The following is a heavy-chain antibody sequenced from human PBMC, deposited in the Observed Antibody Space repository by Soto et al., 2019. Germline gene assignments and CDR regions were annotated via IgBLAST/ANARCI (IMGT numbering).Heavy chain of an antibody. CDR3: ARSRGGICDY. Sequence: QVQLQQWGAGLLKPSETLSLTCAVYGGSFSGYYWSWIRQPPGKGLEWIGEINHSGSTNYNPSLKSRVTISVDTSKNQLSQKLSAVTAADTDVYYGARSRGGICDYWGQGTLVTVSS. D-gene: IGHD3-16*01. CDR1: GGSFSGYY. V-gene: IGHV4-34*01. CDR2: INHSGST. J-gene: IGHJ4*02.